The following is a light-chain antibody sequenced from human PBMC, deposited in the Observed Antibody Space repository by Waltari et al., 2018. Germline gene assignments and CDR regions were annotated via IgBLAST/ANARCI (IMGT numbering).Light chain of an antibody. V-gene: IGKV3-15*01. J-gene: IGKJ2*01. CDR2: GAS. Sequence: EIVLTQSPATLSVSPGERATLSCRASQTINSNLAWYQQQPGQAPRLLIYGASTRAIGIPARFSGSGSGTEFTLTITSLQSEDFAVYFCQQYHKWPPYTFGQGTKLDI. CDR1: QTINSN. CDR3: QQYHKWPPYT.